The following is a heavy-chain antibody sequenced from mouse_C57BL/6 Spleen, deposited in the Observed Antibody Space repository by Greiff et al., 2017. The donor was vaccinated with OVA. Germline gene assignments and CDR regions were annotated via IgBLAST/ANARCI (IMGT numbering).Heavy chain of an antibody. CDR1: GYTFTSYW. Sequence: QVQLKQPGAELVRPGSSVKLSCKASGYTFTSYWMDWVKQRPGQGLEWIGNIYPSDSETHYNQKFKDKATLTVDKSSSTAYMQLSSLTSEDSAVYYCARAPSYYGNYVGYYAMDYWGQGTSVTVSS. V-gene: IGHV1-61*01. D-gene: IGHD2-10*01. J-gene: IGHJ4*01. CDR3: ARAPSYYGNYVGYYAMDY. CDR2: IYPSDSET.